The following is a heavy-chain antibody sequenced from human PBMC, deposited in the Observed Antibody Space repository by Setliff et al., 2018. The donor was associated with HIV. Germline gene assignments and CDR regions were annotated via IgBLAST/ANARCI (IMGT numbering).Heavy chain of an antibody. CDR2: IIPPFGTG. CDR1: GGSFGNFA. V-gene: IGHV1-69*13. CDR3: ARTNNNYYYDTSDYFAGYYFDS. J-gene: IGHJ4*02. Sequence: GASVKVSCKASGGSFGNFAVSWVRQAPGQGLEFMGGIIPPFGTGKFAQKFQGRVTFSADEFTRIVYMELNSLRAEDTAVYYCARTNNNYYYDTSDYFAGYYFDSWGQGTLVTVSS. D-gene: IGHD3-22*01.